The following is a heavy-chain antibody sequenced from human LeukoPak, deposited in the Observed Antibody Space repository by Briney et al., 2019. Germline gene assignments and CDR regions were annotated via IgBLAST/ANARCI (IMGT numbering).Heavy chain of an antibody. V-gene: IGHV3-21*01. Sequence: PGGSLRPSCAASGFTFSSYSMNWVRQAPGKGLEWVSSISSSSSYIYYADSVKGRFTISRDNAKNSLYLQMNSLRAEDTAVYYCARDQYCSSTSCDAFDIWGQGTMVTVSS. CDR3: ARDQYCSSTSCDAFDI. CDR2: ISSSSSYI. J-gene: IGHJ3*02. D-gene: IGHD2-2*01. CDR1: GFTFSSYS.